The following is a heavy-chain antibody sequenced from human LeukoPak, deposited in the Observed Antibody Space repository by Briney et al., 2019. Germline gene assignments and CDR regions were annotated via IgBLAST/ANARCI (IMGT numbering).Heavy chain of an antibody. V-gene: IGHV5-51*01. CDR2: IYPGDSDT. CDR1: GYSFTSYW. Sequence: GESLKISCKGSGYSFTSYWIGWVRQMPGKGLEWMGIIYPGDSDTRYSPSFQGQVTISADKSISTAYLQWSSLKASDTAMYYCASGMSTDSSGSAEYFQHWGQGTLVTVSS. CDR3: ASGMSTDSSGSAEYFQH. J-gene: IGHJ1*01. D-gene: IGHD3-22*01.